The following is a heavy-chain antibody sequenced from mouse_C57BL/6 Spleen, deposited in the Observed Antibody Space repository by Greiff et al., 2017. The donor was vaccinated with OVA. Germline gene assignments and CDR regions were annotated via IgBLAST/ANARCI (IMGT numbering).Heavy chain of an antibody. V-gene: IGHV5-16*01. CDR2: INYDGSST. Sequence: EVKLLASEGGLVQPGSSMKLSCTASGFTFSDYYMSWVRQFPEKGLEWVSNINYDGSSTYYLDSLKSRFIISRDNAKNILDLQMSSLKSEDTATYYCARHLYRYARDYGGQGTSVTVSS. D-gene: IGHD2-1*01. J-gene: IGHJ4*01. CDR3: ARHLYRYARDY. CDR1: GFTFSDYY.